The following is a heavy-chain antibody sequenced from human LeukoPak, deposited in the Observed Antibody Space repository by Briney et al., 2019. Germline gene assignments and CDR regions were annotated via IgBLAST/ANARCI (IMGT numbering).Heavy chain of an antibody. CDR2: IYTSGST. CDR1: GGSISSGSYD. J-gene: IGHJ3*02. Sequence: SETLSLTCTVSGGSISSGSYDWGWIRETDGKGLEWIGSIYTSGSTNYTPSLTCRVPISVHTSKNQFSLKLSSVPAADTAVYYCARGNISCWYGGAFDICGQGAMFTVSS. D-gene: IGHD6-19*01. V-gene: IGHV4-61*02. CDR3: ARGNISCWYGGAFDI.